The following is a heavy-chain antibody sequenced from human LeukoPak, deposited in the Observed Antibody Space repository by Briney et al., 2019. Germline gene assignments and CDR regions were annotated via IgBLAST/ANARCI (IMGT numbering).Heavy chain of an antibody. CDR1: GFTVSRNY. Sequence: PGGSLRLSCAASGFTVSRNYMSWVRQAPGKGLEWVSSISGSGDFTSYYADSVKGRFTISRDNSKNTLYLQMNSLRAEDTAVYYCAKDQTGRYFDWFPPGDFWGQGTLVTVSS. CDR2: ISGSGDFT. V-gene: IGHV3-23*01. CDR3: AKDQTGRYFDWFPPGDF. J-gene: IGHJ4*02. D-gene: IGHD3-9*01.